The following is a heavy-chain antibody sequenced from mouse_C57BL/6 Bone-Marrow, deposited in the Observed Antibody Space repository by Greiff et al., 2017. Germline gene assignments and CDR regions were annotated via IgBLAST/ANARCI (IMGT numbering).Heavy chain of an antibody. CDR1: GFNIKDDY. V-gene: IGHV14-4*01. CDR2: IDPENGDT. CDR3: TTWDSAWDFDF. Sequence: EVQLQQSGAELVRPGASVKLSCTASGFNIKDDYMHWVKQRPEQGLEWIGWIDPENGDTEYASKFQGKATITADTSSNTAYLQLSSLTSEDTAVYYCTTWDSAWDFDFWGKGTTVTVSS. D-gene: IGHD2-12*01. J-gene: IGHJ1*03.